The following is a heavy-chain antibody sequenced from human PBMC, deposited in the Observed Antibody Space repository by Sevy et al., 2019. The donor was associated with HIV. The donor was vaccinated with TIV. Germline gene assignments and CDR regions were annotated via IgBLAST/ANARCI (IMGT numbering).Heavy chain of an antibody. CDR2: IQYDGSNK. D-gene: IGHD2-21*01. CDR3: VKEGGGEGGDH. CDR1: GFSFSSYG. Sequence: GGSLRLSCAASGFSFSSYGMHWVRQAPGKGLEWMSYIQYDGSNKDYADSVKGRFTISRDNSKNTLYLQMNSLRVEHTAVFYCVKEGGGEGGDHWGQGTLVTVSS. V-gene: IGHV3-30*02. J-gene: IGHJ4*02.